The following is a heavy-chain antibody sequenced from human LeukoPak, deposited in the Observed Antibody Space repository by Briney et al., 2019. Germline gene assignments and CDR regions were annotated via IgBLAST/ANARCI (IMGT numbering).Heavy chain of an antibody. V-gene: IGHV4-59*01. D-gene: IGHD2-8*01. Sequence: SETLSLTCSVSGASINNYCWTWIRQPPGKGLEWIGYVYHTGTSGYHPSLKSRVAMSLDTSKNQVSLKLRSVTAADTAVYFCTRVVNGGHFDYWGQGTLVTVSS. CDR3: TRVVNGGHFDY. CDR2: VYHTGTS. J-gene: IGHJ4*02. CDR1: GASINNYC.